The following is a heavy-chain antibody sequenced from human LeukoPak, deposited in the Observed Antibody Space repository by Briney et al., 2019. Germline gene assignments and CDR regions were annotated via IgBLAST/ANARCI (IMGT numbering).Heavy chain of an antibody. CDR1: GFTFSDYN. CDR2: ISNSGTSI. CDR3: ASFSSSFSLP. D-gene: IGHD6-13*01. V-gene: IGHV3-11*04. Sequence: GGSLRLSCTASGFTFSDYNLSWIRQAPGKGLQWVSHISNSGTSISYAESVKGRFTISRDNAKNSLYLQMNSLRAEDTAVYYCASFSSSFSLPWGQGTLVTVSS. J-gene: IGHJ5*02.